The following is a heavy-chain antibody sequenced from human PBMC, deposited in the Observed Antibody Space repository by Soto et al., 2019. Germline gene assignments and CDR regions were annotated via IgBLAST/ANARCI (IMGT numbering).Heavy chain of an antibody. Sequence: SLRLSCAASGFTVSSNYMSWVRQAPGKGLEWVSVIYSGGSTYYADSVKGRFTISRHNSKNTLYLQMNSLRAEDTAVYYCAKETLGYCSSGSCRIDYWGQGTLVTVSS. V-gene: IGHV3-53*01. D-gene: IGHD2-15*01. J-gene: IGHJ4*02. CDR2: IYSGGST. CDR3: AKETLGYCSSGSCRIDY. CDR1: GFTVSSNY.